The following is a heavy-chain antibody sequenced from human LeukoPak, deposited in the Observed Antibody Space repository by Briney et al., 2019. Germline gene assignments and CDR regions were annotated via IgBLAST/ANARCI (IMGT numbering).Heavy chain of an antibody. J-gene: IGHJ4*02. CDR3: AKVHSSGWYFDY. CDR2: FSAGGGRT. CDR1: GFAFSGFA. Sequence: PGGSLRLSCAASGFAFSGFAMSWVRQAPGKGLEWVSAFSAGGGRTYYTDSVKGRFTISRDNPKNTLYLQMNSLRAEDTAVYYCAKVHSSGWYFDYWGQGTLVTVSS. D-gene: IGHD6-19*01. V-gene: IGHV3-23*01.